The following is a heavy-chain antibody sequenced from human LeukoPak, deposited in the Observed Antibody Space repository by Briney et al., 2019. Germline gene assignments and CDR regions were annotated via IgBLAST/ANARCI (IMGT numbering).Heavy chain of an antibody. D-gene: IGHD3-3*01. CDR2: IDTNTGNP. CDR1: GYTFTSYA. Sequence: ASVKVSCKASGYTFTSYAMNWVRQAPGQGLEWMGWIDTNTGNPTYAQGFTGRFVFSLDTSVSTAYLQISSLKAEDTAVYYCARSHDFWSGYSNWFDPWGQGTLVTVSS. V-gene: IGHV7-4-1*02. J-gene: IGHJ5*02. CDR3: ARSHDFWSGYSNWFDP.